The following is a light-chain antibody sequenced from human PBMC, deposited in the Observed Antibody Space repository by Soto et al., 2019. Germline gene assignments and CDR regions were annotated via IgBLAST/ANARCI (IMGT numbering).Light chain of an antibody. CDR2: DAS. V-gene: IGKV3-11*01. CDR3: QQYDNLPYT. J-gene: IGKJ2*01. CDR1: QSVSSY. Sequence: EIVLTQSPATLSLSPGERATLSCRASQSVSSYLAWYQQKPGQAPRLLIYDASNRATGIPARFSGSGSGTDFTFTISSLQPEDIATYYCQQYDNLPYTFGQGTKLEIK.